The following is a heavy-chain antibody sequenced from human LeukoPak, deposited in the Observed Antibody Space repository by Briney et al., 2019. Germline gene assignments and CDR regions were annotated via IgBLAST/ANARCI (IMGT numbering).Heavy chain of an antibody. CDR1: VYSISSGYY. J-gene: IGHJ3*02. CDR2: IYRSGNT. V-gene: IGHV4-38-2*01. D-gene: IGHD3-9*01. CDR3: GRHDILGSSAWIDAFDI. Sequence: SETLSLTCAVSVYSISSGYYWGWIRQPPGKGLEWIGSIYRSGNTYYNPSLQSQVTISVDTSKNQFSLKLSSVTAADTAVYYCGRHDILGSSAWIDAFDIWGQGTMVTVSS.